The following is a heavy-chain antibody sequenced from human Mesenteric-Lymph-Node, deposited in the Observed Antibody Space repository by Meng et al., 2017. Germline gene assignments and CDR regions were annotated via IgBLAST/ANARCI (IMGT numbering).Heavy chain of an antibody. Sequence: SETLSLTCTVSGGSINSYYWSWIRQPPGKGLEWIGYIYYTGTTNYNPSLKSRVTISVDTSKNQFSLRLSSVSAADTAVYYCARASGHLDYWGQGTLVTVSS. J-gene: IGHJ4*02. CDR3: ARASGHLDY. D-gene: IGHD3-10*01. CDR1: GGSINSYY. V-gene: IGHV4-59*01. CDR2: IYYTGTT.